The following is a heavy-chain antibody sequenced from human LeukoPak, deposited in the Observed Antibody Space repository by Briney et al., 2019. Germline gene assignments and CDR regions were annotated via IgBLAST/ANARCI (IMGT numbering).Heavy chain of an antibody. CDR2: IYYSGST. V-gene: IGHV4-30-4*08. CDR3: ARDQGSGWYRYYFDY. J-gene: IGHJ4*02. D-gene: IGHD6-19*01. CDR1: GGSISSGGYY. Sequence: SQTLSLTCTVSGGSISSGGYYWSWIRQPPGKGLEWIGYIYYSGSTYYNPSLKSRVTISVDTSKNQFSLKLSSVTAADTAVYYCARDQGSGWYRYYFDYWGQGTLVTVSS.